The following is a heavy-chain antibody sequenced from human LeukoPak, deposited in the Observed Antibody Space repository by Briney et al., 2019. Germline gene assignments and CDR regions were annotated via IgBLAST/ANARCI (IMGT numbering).Heavy chain of an antibody. CDR2: ISYSGST. D-gene: IGHD3-22*01. CDR3: ARASRYDSSGYYQVYNYFDY. Sequence: SETLSLTCTVSGDSISSSSYYWGWIRQPPGKGLEWIGSISYSGSTYYNPSLKSRVTISVDTSKNQFSLKLSSVTAADTAVYYCARASRYDSSGYYQVYNYFDYWGQGTLVTVSS. J-gene: IGHJ4*02. V-gene: IGHV4-39*07. CDR1: GDSISSSSYY.